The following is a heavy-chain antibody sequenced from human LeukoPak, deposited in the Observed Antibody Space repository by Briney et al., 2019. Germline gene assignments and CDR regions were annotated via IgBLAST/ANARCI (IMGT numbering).Heavy chain of an antibody. CDR3: ARWGYEGQDILTAQSHWFDP. CDR2: IYTSGST. J-gene: IGHJ5*02. Sequence: SETLSLTCTVSGGSISSSSYYWSWIRQPAGKGLEWIGRIYTSGSTNYNPSLKSRVTMSVDTSKNQFSLKLSSVTAADTAVYYCARWGYEGQDILTAQSHWFDPWGQGTLVTVSS. CDR1: GGSISSSSYY. D-gene: IGHD3-9*01. V-gene: IGHV4-61*02.